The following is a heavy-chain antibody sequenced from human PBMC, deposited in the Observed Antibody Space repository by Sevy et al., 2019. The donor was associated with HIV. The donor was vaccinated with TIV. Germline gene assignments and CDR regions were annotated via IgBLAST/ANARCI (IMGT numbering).Heavy chain of an antibody. Sequence: GGSLRLSCAASGFPFSNFAMSWVRQAPGKGLEWVSTLIGGGSRTYYADSVTGRFIISRDNSWNTLYLQMTSLRAEETAIYYCAKRRVQSGLSGGGANYGMDVCGRGTTVTVSS. CDR2: LIGGGSRT. D-gene: IGHD2-8*02. CDR3: AKRRVQSGLSGGGANYGMDV. J-gene: IGHJ6*02. V-gene: IGHV3-23*01. CDR1: GFPFSNFA.